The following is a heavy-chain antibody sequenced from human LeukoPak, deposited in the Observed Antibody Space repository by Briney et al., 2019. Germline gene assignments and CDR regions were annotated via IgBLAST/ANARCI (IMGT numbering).Heavy chain of an antibody. CDR3: ANHDDSSAFDI. CDR1: GFTFSNYW. V-gene: IGHV3-74*01. CDR2: INSDGSST. Sequence: GGSLRLSCAASGFTFSNYWMHWVRHAPGKGLVWVSRINSDGSSTSYADSVKGRFTISRDNAKNTLHLQMNSLRAEDTAVYYCANHDDSSAFDIWGQGTMVTVSS. J-gene: IGHJ3*02. D-gene: IGHD4-17*01.